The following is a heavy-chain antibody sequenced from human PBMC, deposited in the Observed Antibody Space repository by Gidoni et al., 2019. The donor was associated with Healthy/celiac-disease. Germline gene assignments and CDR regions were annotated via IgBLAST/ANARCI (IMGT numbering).Heavy chain of an antibody. D-gene: IGHD1-7*01. CDR1: GLTFSSYA. CDR2: ISYDGSNK. CDR3: ARDPQKLNWYFDL. Sequence: QVQLVESVGGVVQPGRSLRLSCAASGLTFSSYAMHWVRQAPGKGLEWVAVISYDGSNKYYADSVKGRFTISRDKSKNTLYLQMNSLRAEDTAVYYCARDPQKLNWYFDLWGRGTLVTVSS. V-gene: IGHV3-30-3*01. J-gene: IGHJ2*01.